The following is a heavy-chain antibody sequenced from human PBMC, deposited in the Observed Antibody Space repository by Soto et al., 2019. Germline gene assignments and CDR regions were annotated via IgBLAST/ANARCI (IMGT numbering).Heavy chain of an antibody. CDR2: IVVGSGNT. D-gene: IGHD2-15*01. J-gene: IGHJ6*02. V-gene: IGHV1-58*01. Sequence: SVKVSCKASGFTFTSSAVQWVRQARGQRLEWIGWIVVGSGNTNYAKKFQERVTITRDMSTSTAYMELSSLRSEDTAVYYCAAEGYCSGGSCSYGMDVWGQGTTVTVSS. CDR1: GFTFTSSA. CDR3: AAEGYCSGGSCSYGMDV.